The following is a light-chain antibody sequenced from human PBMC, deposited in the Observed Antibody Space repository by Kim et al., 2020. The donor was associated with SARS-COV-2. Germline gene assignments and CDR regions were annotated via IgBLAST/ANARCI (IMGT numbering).Light chain of an antibody. CDR1: QSVSSY. Sequence: LSPGERVTLSCRASQSVSSYLAWYQQKPGQAPRLLIYDASNRATGILARFSGSGSGTDFTLTISSLEPEDFAVYYCQHRSNWPLTFGGGTKVDIK. CDR2: DAS. V-gene: IGKV3-11*01. J-gene: IGKJ4*01. CDR3: QHRSNWPLT.